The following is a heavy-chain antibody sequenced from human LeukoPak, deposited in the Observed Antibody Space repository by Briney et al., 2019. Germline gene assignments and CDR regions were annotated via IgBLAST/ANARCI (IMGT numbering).Heavy chain of an antibody. V-gene: IGHV3-7*01. CDR2: IKQDGGEK. CDR1: GFTFSSYW. Sequence: SGGSLRLSCAASGFTFSSYWMSWVRQAPGKGLEWVANIKQDGGEKYYVDSVKGRFTISRDNAKNSLYLQMNSLRAEDTAVYYCARDLRRGTMIVVVRGPNWFDPWGQGTLVTVSS. CDR3: ARDLRRGTMIVVVRGPNWFDP. J-gene: IGHJ5*02. D-gene: IGHD3-22*01.